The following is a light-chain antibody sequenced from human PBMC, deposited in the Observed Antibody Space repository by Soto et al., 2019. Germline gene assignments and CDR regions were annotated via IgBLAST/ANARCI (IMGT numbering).Light chain of an antibody. CDR3: SSYTSSSIVV. CDR1: SSDVGGYNY. V-gene: IGLV2-14*01. CDR2: DVS. Sequence: QSALTQPASVSGSPGQSITISCTGTSSDVGGYNYVSWYQQHPGKAPKLMIYDVSNRPSGVSNRFSGSKSGNTASLTISGLQAEDEADYYCSSYTSSSIVVFGGGPKVTVL. J-gene: IGLJ2*01.